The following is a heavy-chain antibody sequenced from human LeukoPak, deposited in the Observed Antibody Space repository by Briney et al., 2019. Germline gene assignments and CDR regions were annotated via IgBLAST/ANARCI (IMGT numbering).Heavy chain of an antibody. V-gene: IGHV4-34*01. CDR1: GGSFSGYY. CDR3: ARGKGPIRY. D-gene: IGHD3-10*01. Sequence: SETLSLTCAVYGGSFSGYYWSWIRQPPGKGLEWIGEINHSGSTNYYPSLKSRVTISVDTSKNQFSLKLSSVTAADTAVYYCARGKGPIRYWGQGTLVTVSS. J-gene: IGHJ4*02. CDR2: INHSGST.